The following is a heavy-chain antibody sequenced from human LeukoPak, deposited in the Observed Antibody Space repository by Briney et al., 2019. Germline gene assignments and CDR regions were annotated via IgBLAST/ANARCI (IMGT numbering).Heavy chain of an antibody. CDR3: ARGIAAPGSFDN. CDR1: GGSISSGGYY. J-gene: IGHJ4*02. V-gene: IGHV4-31*03. D-gene: IGHD6-13*01. CDR2: IYYSGST. Sequence: SETLSLTCTVSGGSISSGGYYWSWIRQHPGKGLEWIGYIYYSGSTYYNPSLKSRVTISVDTSKNQFSLKLNSVTAADTAVYYRARGIAAPGSFDNWGQGTLVTVSS.